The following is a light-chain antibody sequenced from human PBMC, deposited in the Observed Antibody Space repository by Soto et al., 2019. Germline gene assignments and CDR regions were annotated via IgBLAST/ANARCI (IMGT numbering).Light chain of an antibody. V-gene: IGLV2-14*01. J-gene: IGLJ1*01. CDR3: SSYSSSPVRYV. CDR1: SSDVGSYDF. CDR2: EVS. Sequence: QSVLTQPASVSGSPGQAITMACTGTSSDVGSYDFVSWYQQHPGKAPKLLIYEVSNRPSGGSARFSGSKSDNTASLTISGLQAADEADYFCSSYSSSPVRYVFGSGTKLTVL.